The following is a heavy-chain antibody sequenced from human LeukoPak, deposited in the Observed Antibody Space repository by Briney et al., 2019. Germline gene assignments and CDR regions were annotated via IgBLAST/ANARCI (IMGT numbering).Heavy chain of an antibody. CDR2: MSPNNGDT. CDR1: GYTFTNYD. J-gene: IGHJ4*02. CDR3: ARNPPRTGDINS. D-gene: IGHD7-27*01. V-gene: IGHV1-8*01. Sequence: GASVKVYCKTSGYTFTNYDINWVRQATGQGLEWLGWMSPNNGDTGYAQKFQGRVTMTRDTSTNTAYMELRGLTSEDTAVYYCARNPPRTGDINSWGQGALVTVSS.